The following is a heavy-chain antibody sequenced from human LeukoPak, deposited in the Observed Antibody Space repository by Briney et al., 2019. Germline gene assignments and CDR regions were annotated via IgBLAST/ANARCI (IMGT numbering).Heavy chain of an antibody. Sequence: GASVKVSCKASGGTFSSYAISWVRQAPGQGLEWMGGIIPIFGTANYAQKFQGRVTITADESTSTAYMELSSLRSEDTAVYYCARDRGSSSTNWFDPWGQGTLVTVSS. V-gene: IGHV1-69*13. D-gene: IGHD6-6*01. J-gene: IGHJ5*02. CDR3: ARDRGSSSTNWFDP. CDR2: IIPIFGTA. CDR1: GGTFSSYA.